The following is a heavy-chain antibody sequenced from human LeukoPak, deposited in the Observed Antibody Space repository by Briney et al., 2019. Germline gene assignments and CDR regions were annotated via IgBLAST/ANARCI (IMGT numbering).Heavy chain of an antibody. J-gene: IGHJ5*02. V-gene: IGHV1-18*01. CDR3: ARDLLSVLMVRGVIKGDWFDP. D-gene: IGHD3-10*01. CDR1: GYTFTSYG. CDR2: ISAYNGNT. Sequence: GASVKVSCKASGYTFTSYGISWVRQAPGQGLEWMGWISAYNGNTNYAQKLQGRVTMTTDTSTSTAYMELRSLRSDDTAVYYCARDLLSVLMVRGVIKGDWFDPWGQGTLVTVSS.